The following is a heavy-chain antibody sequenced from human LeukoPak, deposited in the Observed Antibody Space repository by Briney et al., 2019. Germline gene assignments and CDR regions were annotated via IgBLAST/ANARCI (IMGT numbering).Heavy chain of an antibody. V-gene: IGHV3-23*01. CDR2: ISSGGGST. J-gene: IGHJ3*02. CDR1: GFTFSSYA. Sequence: PGGSLRLSCADYGFTFSSYAMSWVRPPPGKGLEWVSYISSGGGSTYYAGSVKGRFTISRDNSKNTLYLQMNSLRDEDTAEYYCAKQGILITGRDDALDIWGQGTMVIVSS. D-gene: IGHD3-16*01. CDR3: AKQGILITGRDDALDI.